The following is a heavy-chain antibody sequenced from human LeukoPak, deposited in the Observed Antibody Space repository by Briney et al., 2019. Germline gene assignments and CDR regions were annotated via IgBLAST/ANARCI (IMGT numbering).Heavy chain of an antibody. CDR3: AKRYDTLFDY. D-gene: IGHD5-12*01. CDR1: GFIFSNFA. V-gene: IGHV3-23*01. CDR2: ISGSGGST. Sequence: PGGSLRLSCAASGFIFSNFAMSWVRQAPGKGLEWVSAISGSGGSTSYADSVKGRFTISRDNTKNTLYLQMNSLRAEDTAVYYCAKRYDTLFDYWGQGTLVTVSS. J-gene: IGHJ4*02.